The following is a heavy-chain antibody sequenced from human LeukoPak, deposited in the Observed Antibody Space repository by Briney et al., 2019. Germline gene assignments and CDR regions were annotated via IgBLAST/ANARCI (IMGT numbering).Heavy chain of an antibody. J-gene: IGHJ4*02. CDR2: ISGSGGST. CDR1: GFTFSSYG. Sequence: GGSLRLSCAASGFTFSSYGMSWVPQAPGKGLEWFSPISGSGGSTYYEDSVKGRFTITRDNSKNTLYLQMNSMRAEDTAVYYCAKDSGLSIVVVTAIPDFEYWGQGTLVTVSS. D-gene: IGHD2-21*02. V-gene: IGHV3-23*01. CDR3: AKDSGLSIVVVTAIPDFEY.